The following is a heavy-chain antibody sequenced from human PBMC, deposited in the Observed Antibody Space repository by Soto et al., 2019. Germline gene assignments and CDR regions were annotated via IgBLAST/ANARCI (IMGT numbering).Heavy chain of an antibody. J-gene: IGHJ6*02. Sequence: QLQLQESGPGLVKPSETLSLTCTVSGGSISSSSYYWGWIRQPPGKGLEWIGSIYYSGSTYYNPSLKSRVTISVDTSKNQFSLKLSSVTAADTAVYYCARLYCSGGSCYPVGMDVWGQGTTVTVSS. V-gene: IGHV4-39*01. CDR2: IYYSGST. D-gene: IGHD2-15*01. CDR1: GGSISSSSYY. CDR3: ARLYCSGGSCYPVGMDV.